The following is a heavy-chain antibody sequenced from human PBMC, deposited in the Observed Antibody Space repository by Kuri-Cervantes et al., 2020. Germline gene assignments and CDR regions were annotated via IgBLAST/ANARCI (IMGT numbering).Heavy chain of an antibody. V-gene: IGHV3-48*01. CDR1: GFTFSSYS. CDR2: ISSSSSTI. J-gene: IGHJ2*01. D-gene: IGHD5-24*01. CDR3: ARVSVKVEMATIEGNWYFDL. Sequence: GGSLRLSCAASGFTFSSYSMNWVRQAPGKGLEWVSYISSSSSTIYYADSVKGRFTISRDNAKNSLYLQMNSLRAEDTAVYYCARVSVKVEMATIEGNWYFDLWGRGTLVTVSS.